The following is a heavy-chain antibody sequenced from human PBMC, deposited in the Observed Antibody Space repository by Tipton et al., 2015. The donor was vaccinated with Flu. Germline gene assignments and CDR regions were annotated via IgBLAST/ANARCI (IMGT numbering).Heavy chain of an antibody. CDR1: GYSISSGYY. Sequence: TLSLTCDVSGYSISSGYYWGWIRQPPGKGLEWIGNIYHSGTTYYNPSLKSRVTISVDTSKSQFSLMLRSVTAADTAVYYCARLSYYDVDLKNFYFDYWGQGALVTVSS. V-gene: IGHV4-38-2*01. CDR2: IYHSGTT. J-gene: IGHJ4*02. CDR3: ARLSYYDVDLKNFYFDY. D-gene: IGHD3-10*02.